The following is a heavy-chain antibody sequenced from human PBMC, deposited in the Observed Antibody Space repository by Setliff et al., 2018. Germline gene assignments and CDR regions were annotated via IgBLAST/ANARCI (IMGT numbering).Heavy chain of an antibody. Sequence: GGSLRLSCAGSGFTFSSYTMNWVRQAPGKGLEWVSSIISSGSTIYYAVSVKGRFTISRDNAENSLYLQMNSLRAEDTAIYYCARGRWWPLLDYYMDVWGKGTTVTVS. V-gene: IGHV3-48*04. CDR2: IISSGSTI. J-gene: IGHJ6*03. CDR3: ARGRWWPLLDYYMDV. D-gene: IGHD2-8*02. CDR1: GFTFSSYT.